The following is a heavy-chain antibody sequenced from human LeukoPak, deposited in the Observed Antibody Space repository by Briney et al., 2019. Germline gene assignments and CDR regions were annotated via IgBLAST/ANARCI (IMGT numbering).Heavy chain of an antibody. J-gene: IGHJ5*02. D-gene: IGHD3-10*01. Sequence: GASVKVSCKASGYTFTSYGISWVRQAPGHGLGGMGWFSASNGNTNSAQKLQGRVTMTTDTSTSTAYMELRCLRSDDTAVYFCARSYITMVRGVIKKGRYHWFDPWGQGTLVTVSS. CDR3: ARSYITMVRGVIKKGRYHWFDP. V-gene: IGHV1-18*04. CDR1: GYTFTSYG. CDR2: FSASNGNT.